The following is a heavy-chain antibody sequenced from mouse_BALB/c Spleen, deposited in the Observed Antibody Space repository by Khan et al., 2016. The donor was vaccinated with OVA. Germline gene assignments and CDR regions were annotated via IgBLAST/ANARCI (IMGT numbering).Heavy chain of an antibody. CDR2: ISSDSNTF. D-gene: IGHD2-2*01. Sequence: EVELVESGGGLVQPGGSRKLSCAASGITFSAFGMHWVRQAPEKGLEWVAYISSDSNTFYYADTVKGRFTISRDNPKNTLFLQMTSLRSEDTAIYYYASSYGYDRRVFDYWGQGTTLTVSS. CDR3: ASSYGYDRRVFDY. CDR1: GITFSAFG. V-gene: IGHV5-17*02. J-gene: IGHJ2*01.